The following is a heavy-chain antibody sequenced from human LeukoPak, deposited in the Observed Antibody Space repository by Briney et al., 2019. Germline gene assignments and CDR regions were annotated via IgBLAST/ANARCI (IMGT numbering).Heavy chain of an antibody. D-gene: IGHD3-22*01. V-gene: IGHV3-23*01. CDR1: GFTFSSYA. CDR2: ISGSGGST. J-gene: IGHJ4*02. CDR3: AKDQFSYDSSGYYFG. Sequence: GGSLRLSCAASGFTFSSYAMSWVRQAPGKGMERVSAISGSGGSTYYADSVKGRFTISRDNSKNTLYLQMNSLRAEGTAVYYCAKDQFSYDSSGYYFGWGQGTLVTVSS.